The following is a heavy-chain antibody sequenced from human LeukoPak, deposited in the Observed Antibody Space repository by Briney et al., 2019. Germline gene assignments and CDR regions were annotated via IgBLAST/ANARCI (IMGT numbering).Heavy chain of an antibody. CDR2: IYHSGST. CDR1: GGSISSGGYS. D-gene: IGHD3-10*01. Sequence: PWETLSLTCAVSGGSISSGGYSWSWIRQPPGKGLEWIGYIYHSGSTYYNPSLKSRVTISVDRSKNQFSLKLSSVTAADTAVYYCARALLWFGELSVWFDPWGQRTLVTVSS. CDR3: ARALLWFGELSVWFDP. J-gene: IGHJ5*02. V-gene: IGHV4-30-2*01.